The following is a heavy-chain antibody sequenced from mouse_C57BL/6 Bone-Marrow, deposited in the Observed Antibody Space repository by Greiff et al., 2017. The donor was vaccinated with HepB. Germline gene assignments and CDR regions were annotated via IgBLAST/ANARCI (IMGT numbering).Heavy chain of an antibody. CDR3: ARFSNWTYYAMDY. J-gene: IGHJ4*01. V-gene: IGHV3-8*01. CDR1: GYSITSYY. Sequence: EVQRVESGPGLAKPSQTLSLTCSVTGYSITSYYWNWIRKFPGNKLEYMGYISYSGSTYYNPSLKSRISITRDTSKNQYYLQLNSVTTEDTATYYCARFSNWTYYAMDYWGQGTSVTVSS. CDR2: ISYSGST. D-gene: IGHD2-5*01.